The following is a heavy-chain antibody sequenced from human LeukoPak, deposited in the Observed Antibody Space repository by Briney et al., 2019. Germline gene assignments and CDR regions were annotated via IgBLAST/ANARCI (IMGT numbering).Heavy chain of an antibody. CDR1: GYSFTTYW. D-gene: IGHD2-21*01. Sequence: GESLKISCKASGYSFTTYWIGWVRQMPGKGLEWMGIIYPGDSDTRYCPSFQVQVTFSADKSISTAYLQWSSLKASDTAMYYCARRNVDMGHNRFDPWGQGTLVTVSS. CDR2: IYPGDSDT. CDR3: ARRNVDMGHNRFDP. V-gene: IGHV5-51*01. J-gene: IGHJ5*02.